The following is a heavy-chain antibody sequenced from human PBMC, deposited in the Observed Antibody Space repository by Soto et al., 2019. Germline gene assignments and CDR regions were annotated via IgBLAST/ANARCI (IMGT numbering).Heavy chain of an antibody. J-gene: IGHJ6*02. Sequence: QVQLVQSGAEVKKPGSSVRVSCQASGGTFTTYAFNWVRQAPGQGLEWMGGIIPMYNKPNYAPNFLGRVTSSADPSTSTAYMELTILRSEDTAVYFCARGYSGGYYYAMDVWGQGTTVTVSS. CDR2: IIPMYNKP. V-gene: IGHV1-69*01. D-gene: IGHD4-4*01. CDR1: GGTFTTYA. CDR3: ARGYSGGYYYAMDV.